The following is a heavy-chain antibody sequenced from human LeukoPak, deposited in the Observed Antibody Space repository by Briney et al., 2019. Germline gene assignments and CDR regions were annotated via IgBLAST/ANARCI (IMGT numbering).Heavy chain of an antibody. CDR3: VRYSSANGFDP. CDR2: IYYSGST. D-gene: IGHD6-19*01. CDR1: GGSISSYY. Sequence: SETLSLTCTVSGGSISSYYWSWIRQAPGKGLEWIGYIYYSGSTNYNPSLKSRVTISVDTSKNQFSLKLSSVTAADTAVYYCVRYSSANGFDPWGQGTLVTVSS. V-gene: IGHV4-59*01. J-gene: IGHJ5*02.